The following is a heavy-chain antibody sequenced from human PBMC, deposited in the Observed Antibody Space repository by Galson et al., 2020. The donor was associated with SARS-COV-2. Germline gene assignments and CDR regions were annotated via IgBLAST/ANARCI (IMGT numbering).Heavy chain of an antibody. V-gene: IGHV3-30*18. CDR2: ISYDGSNK. J-gene: IGHJ3*02. CDR3: AKGAGTMIVVVPQSDAFDI. CDR1: GFNLSSYG. Sequence: TGGSLRLSCAASGFNLSSYGMHWVRQAPGKGLEWVAVISYDGSNKYYADSVKGRFTISRDNSKNTLYLQMNSLRAEDTAVYYCAKGAGTMIVVVPQSDAFDIWGQGTMVTVSS. D-gene: IGHD3-22*01.